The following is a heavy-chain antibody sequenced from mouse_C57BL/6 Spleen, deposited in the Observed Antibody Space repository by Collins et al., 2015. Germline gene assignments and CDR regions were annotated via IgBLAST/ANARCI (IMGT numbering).Heavy chain of an antibody. V-gene: IGHV1-55*01. J-gene: IGHJ3*01. CDR2: IYPGSGKT. CDR3: AREVLRYPAWFAY. Sequence: GQGLEWIGDIYPGSGKTTYNENFKTKATLTVDTSSNTAYMQLSSLTSEDSAVYYCAREVLRYPAWFAYWGQGTLVTVSA. D-gene: IGHD1-1*01.